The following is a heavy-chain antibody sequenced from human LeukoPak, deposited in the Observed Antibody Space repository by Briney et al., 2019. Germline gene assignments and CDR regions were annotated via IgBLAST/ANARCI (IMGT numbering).Heavy chain of an antibody. J-gene: IGHJ4*02. Sequence: PSETLSLTCTVSGDSISTSNSYWGWIRQPPGKGLEWIGSIYHSGNSYYNRSLKSRVTISVDTSKNQFSLKMTSVTAADTAVYYCVTNLYGSGNYFVSWGQGTLVTVSS. CDR3: VTNLYGSGNYFVS. CDR2: IYHSGNS. V-gene: IGHV4-39*07. D-gene: IGHD3-10*01. CDR1: GDSISTSNSY.